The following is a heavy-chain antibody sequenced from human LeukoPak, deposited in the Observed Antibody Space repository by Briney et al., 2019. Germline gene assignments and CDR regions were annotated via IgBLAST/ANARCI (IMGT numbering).Heavy chain of an antibody. Sequence: GGSLRLSCAASGFTFSSYWMSWVRQAPGKGLEWVANVKQDGREKHCVDSVKGRFTISRDNAKNSVYLQINSLRVEDTAVYYCARGLGAPDSWGHGTLVTVSS. CDR3: ARGLGAPDS. V-gene: IGHV3-7*01. J-gene: IGHJ5*01. D-gene: IGHD1-26*01. CDR2: VKQDGREK. CDR1: GFTFSSYW.